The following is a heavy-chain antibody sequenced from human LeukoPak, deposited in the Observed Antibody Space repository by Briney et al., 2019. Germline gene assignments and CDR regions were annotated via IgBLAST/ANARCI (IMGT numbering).Heavy chain of an antibody. CDR3: ARVKKSSSWYGGWFDP. V-gene: IGHV4-39*07. J-gene: IGHJ5*02. CDR1: GGSISSILYY. D-gene: IGHD6-13*01. Sequence: SETLSLTCTVSGGSISSILYYWGWIRQPPGKGLEWVGSIYSSGSTNYNPSLKSRVTISVDTSKNQFSLKLSSVTAADTAVYYCARVKKSSSWYGGWFDPWGQGTLVTVSS. CDR2: IYSSGST.